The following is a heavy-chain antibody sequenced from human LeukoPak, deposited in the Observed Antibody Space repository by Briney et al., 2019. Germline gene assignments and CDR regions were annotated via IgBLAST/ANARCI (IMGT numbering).Heavy chain of an antibody. CDR2: IRYDGSNK. V-gene: IGHV3-30*02. J-gene: IGHJ5*02. CDR1: GFTFSSYG. Sequence: PGGSLRLSCAASGFTFSSYGMHWVRQAAGKGLEWGAFIRYDGSNKYYAGSVKGRFTISRDNSKNTLYLQMNSLRAEDTAVYYCAHSGSGSYYNVRDWFDPWGQGTLVTVSS. CDR3: AHSGSGSYYNVRDWFDP. D-gene: IGHD3-10*01.